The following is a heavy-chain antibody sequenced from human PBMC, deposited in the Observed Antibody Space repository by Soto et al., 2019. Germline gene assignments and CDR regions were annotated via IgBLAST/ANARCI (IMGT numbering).Heavy chain of an antibody. CDR2: INTDNGNT. Sequence: VQLVQAGVEVKKPGSSVKVSCKASGSTFTSPGISWVRQAPGQGLEWMGWINTDNGNTNYAQKVQGRVTMTTETSTSTAYMELRSLRSDDTAVYYCARDLLYSTRSTVRFDIWGQGTMLTVSS. CDR3: ARDLLYSTRSTVRFDI. CDR1: GSTFTSPG. D-gene: IGHD6-13*01. V-gene: IGHV1-18*01. J-gene: IGHJ3*02.